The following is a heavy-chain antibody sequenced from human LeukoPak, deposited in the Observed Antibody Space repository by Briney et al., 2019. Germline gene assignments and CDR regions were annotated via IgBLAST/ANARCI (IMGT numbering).Heavy chain of an antibody. J-gene: IGHJ5*02. CDR3: ARGRGPYGWFDP. CDR1: GFTSSSYR. D-gene: IGHD3-10*01. V-gene: IGHV3-74*01. Sequence: GGSLRLSCAASGFTSSSYRMHWVRQAPGEGLVWVSRINSDGSNTNYADSVKGRSTISRDNARNTVYLQMNSLRAEDTAVYYCARGRGPYGWFDPWGQGTLVTVSS. CDR2: INSDGSNT.